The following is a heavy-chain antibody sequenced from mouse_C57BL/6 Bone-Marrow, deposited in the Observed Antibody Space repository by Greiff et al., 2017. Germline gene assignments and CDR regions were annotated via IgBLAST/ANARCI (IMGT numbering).Heavy chain of an antibody. D-gene: IGHD1-1*01. J-gene: IGHJ1*03. CDR1: GFTFSDYG. Sequence: EVKLMESGGGLVKPGGSLKLSCAASGFTFSDYGMHWVRQAPEKGLEWVAYISSGSSTIYYADTVKGRFTISRDNAKNTLFLQMTSLRSEDTAMYYCARGTVVATFYWYVDVWGTGTTVTVSS. CDR3: ARGTVVATFYWYVDV. CDR2: ISSGSSTI. V-gene: IGHV5-17*01.